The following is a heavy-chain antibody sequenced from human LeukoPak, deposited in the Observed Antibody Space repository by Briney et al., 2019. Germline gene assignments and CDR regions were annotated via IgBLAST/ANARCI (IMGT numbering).Heavy chain of an antibody. CDR3: ARGGVEQGNRIYLDS. CDR1: GFALSSYA. V-gene: IGHV3-30-3*01. D-gene: IGHD1/OR15-1a*01. J-gene: IGHJ4*02. Sequence: HPGGSLRLSCAASGFALSSYAVLWVRDAPGKGLGWVTWSSHDGANTYSADFVKGRLTVSRDNAKNTLYLQMNSLTIDDTAVYYCARGGVEQGNRIYLDSWGQGTLVTVSS. CDR2: SSHDGANT.